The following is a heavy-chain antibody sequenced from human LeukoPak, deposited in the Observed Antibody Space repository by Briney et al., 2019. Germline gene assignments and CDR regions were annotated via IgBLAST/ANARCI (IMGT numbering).Heavy chain of an antibody. CDR2: INWNGGST. CDR1: GFTFDDYG. D-gene: IGHD4-23*01. CDR3: ARGNGGNSLNYFDY. Sequence: GGSLRLSCAASGFTFDDYGMSWVRHAPGKGLEWGSGINWNGGSTGYADSVKGRFTISRDNAKNSLYLQMNSLRAEDTALYYCARGNGGNSLNYFDYWGQGTLVTVSS. J-gene: IGHJ4*02. V-gene: IGHV3-20*04.